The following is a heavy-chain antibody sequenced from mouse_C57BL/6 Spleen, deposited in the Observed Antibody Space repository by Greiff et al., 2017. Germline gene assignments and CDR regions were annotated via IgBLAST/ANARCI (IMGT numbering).Heavy chain of an antibody. V-gene: IGHV1-74*01. J-gene: IGHJ2*01. D-gene: IGHD2-3*01. CDR1: GYTFTSYW. Sequence: QVQLQQPGAELVKPGASVKVSCKASGYTFTSYWMHWVKQRPGQGLEWIGRIHPSDSDTKYNPQFKGKATLTVAKSSSTAYMQLSSRTSEDSPVYYCASYDGYYGYFDYWGQGTTLTVSS. CDR3: ASYDGYYGYFDY. CDR2: IHPSDSDT.